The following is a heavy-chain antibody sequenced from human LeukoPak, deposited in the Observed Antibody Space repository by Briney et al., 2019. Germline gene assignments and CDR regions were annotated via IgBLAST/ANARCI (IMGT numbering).Heavy chain of an antibody. D-gene: IGHD2-2*01. J-gene: IGHJ1*01. CDR3: AKSDYCTSTSCYGLPEYFQH. Sequence: GGSLRLSCAASGFTFTNSAMGWVRQAPGKGLEWVSGISGSGGSTYYADSVRGRFTISRDNSKDSLYLQMNSLRAEDTAIYYCAKSDYCTSTSCYGLPEYFQHWGQGTLITVSS. V-gene: IGHV3-23*01. CDR1: GFTFTNSA. CDR2: ISGSGGST.